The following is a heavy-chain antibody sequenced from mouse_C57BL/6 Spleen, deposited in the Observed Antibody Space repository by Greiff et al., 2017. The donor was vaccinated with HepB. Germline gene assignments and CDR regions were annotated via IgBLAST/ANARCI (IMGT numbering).Heavy chain of an antibody. D-gene: IGHD2-4*01. V-gene: IGHV1-80*01. CDR2: IYPGDGDT. J-gene: IGHJ1*03. CDR1: GYAFSSYW. Sequence: QVQLQQSGAELVKPGASVKISCKASGYAFSSYWMNWVKQRPGKGLEWIGQIYPGDGDTNYNGKFKGKATLTADKSSSTAYMQLSSLTSEDSAVYFCARSDDYDRGDWYFDVWGTGTTVTVSS. CDR3: ARSDDYDRGDWYFDV.